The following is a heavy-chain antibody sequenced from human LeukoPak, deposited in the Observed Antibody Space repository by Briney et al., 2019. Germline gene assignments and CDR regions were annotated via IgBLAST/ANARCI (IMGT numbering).Heavy chain of an antibody. Sequence: SETLSLTCTVSGGSISSGDYYWSWIRQPPGKGLEWIGYIYYSGSTNYNPSLKSRVTISVDTSKNQFSLKLSSVTAADTAVYYCARAYGYSGYDWLYFDYWGQGTLVTVSS. D-gene: IGHD5-12*01. CDR1: GGSISSGDYY. CDR2: IYYSGST. CDR3: ARAYGYSGYDWLYFDY. J-gene: IGHJ4*02. V-gene: IGHV4-61*08.